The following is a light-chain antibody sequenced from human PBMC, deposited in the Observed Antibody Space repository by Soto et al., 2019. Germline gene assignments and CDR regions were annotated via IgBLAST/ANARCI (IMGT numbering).Light chain of an antibody. CDR3: QQRSNCTFYA. Sequence: ERVLTQSAAAPLLTQGERATLSCRASQSVSSSCLAWYQQKPGQAPRLLIYDASNRATGIPARFSGSGSGTDFTLTISSLVPADFTVYYCQQRSNCTFYALGHGTQV. V-gene: IGKV3-11*01. J-gene: IGKJ2*01. CDR1: QSVSSSC. CDR2: DAS.